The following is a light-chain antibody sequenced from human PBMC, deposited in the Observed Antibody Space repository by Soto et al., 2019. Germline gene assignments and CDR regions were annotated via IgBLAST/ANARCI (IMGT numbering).Light chain of an antibody. CDR1: SSDVGGYNY. Sequence: QSALTQPASVSGSPGQSITISCTGTSSDVGGYNYVSWYQQHPGKAPKLMIYEVSNRPSGVSNRFSGSKSGNTASLTISGLQAEDEADYYCSSYTSISTLVFGGGTQLTGL. J-gene: IGLJ2*01. V-gene: IGLV2-14*01. CDR2: EVS. CDR3: SSYTSISTLV.